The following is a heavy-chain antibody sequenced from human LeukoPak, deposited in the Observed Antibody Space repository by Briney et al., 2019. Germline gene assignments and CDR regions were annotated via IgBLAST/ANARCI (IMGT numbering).Heavy chain of an antibody. Sequence: ASVKVSCKASGYTFTSYGISWVRQAPGQGLEWMGWISAYNGNTNYAQKLQGRVTMTTDISTSTAYMELRSLRSDDTAVYYCAREREYCSSTSCYTGLFDPWGQGTLVTVSS. V-gene: IGHV1-18*01. CDR3: AREREYCSSTSCYTGLFDP. CDR1: GYTFTSYG. CDR2: ISAYNGNT. J-gene: IGHJ5*02. D-gene: IGHD2-2*02.